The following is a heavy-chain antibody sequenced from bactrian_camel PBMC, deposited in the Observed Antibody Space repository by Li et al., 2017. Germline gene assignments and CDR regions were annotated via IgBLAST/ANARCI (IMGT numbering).Heavy chain of an antibody. V-gene: IGHV3S40*01. CDR3: VRGGLSRGGSWPD. CDR1: GATTGRHC. Sequence: VQLVESGGGSVRTGSSLRLSCVVSGATTGRHCMAWFRQAPGKGLEWVSTINPTPSTAYYADSVKGRFTISRDNAKNTVYLQMNSLNPEDTAVYYCVRGGLSRGGSWPDWGQGTQVTVS. D-gene: IGHD6*01. CDR2: INPTPSTA. J-gene: IGHJ4*01.